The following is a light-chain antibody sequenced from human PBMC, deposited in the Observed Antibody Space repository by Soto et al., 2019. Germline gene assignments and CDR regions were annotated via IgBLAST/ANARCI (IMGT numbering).Light chain of an antibody. V-gene: IGLV1-40*01. CDR1: SSNIGADYD. CDR2: GNI. CDR3: QAYDSTRSARYV. Sequence: QSVLTQPPSVSGAPGQRVTISCTGSSSNIGADYDVHWYQQRPGTAPKLLIFGNINRPSGVPDRFSGSKSGTSASLAITGLQAEDECAYYCQAYDSTRSARYVFGTGTKLTVL. J-gene: IGLJ1*01.